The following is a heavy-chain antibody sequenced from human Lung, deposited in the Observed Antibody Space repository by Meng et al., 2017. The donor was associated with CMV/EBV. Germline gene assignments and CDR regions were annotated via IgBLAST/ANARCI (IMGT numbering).Heavy chain of an antibody. CDR3: AREEILVDASAVGRAKYYYYGMDA. D-gene: IGHD2-15*01. V-gene: IGHV1-8*01. J-gene: IGHJ6*02. Sequence: ASLKISCKAAGYTSTRYDINWVRQAVGQGLEWMGWMNTNSGNTGYAQNFQGRVTMTRNNATGTAYMELTSLKSEDTAVYYCAREEILVDASAVGRAKYYYYGMDAWGQGXTVTVSS. CDR1: GYTSTRYD. CDR2: MNTNSGNT.